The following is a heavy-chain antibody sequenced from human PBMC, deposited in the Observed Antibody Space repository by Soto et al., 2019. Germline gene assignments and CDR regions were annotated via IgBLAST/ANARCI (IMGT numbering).Heavy chain of an antibody. J-gene: IGHJ6*02. CDR1: GYSFTSYW. CDR3: VRRSVNLGYCSRGSCYHGPSTGGMDV. D-gene: IGHD2-15*01. CDR2: IYPGDSDT. V-gene: IGHV5-51*01. Sequence: GESLKISCKGSGYSFTSYWIGWVRQMPGKGLEWMGIIYPGDSDTRYSPSFQGQVTISADKSISTAYLQWSSLKASDTAMYYCVRRSVNLGYCSRGSCYHGPSTGGMDVWGQGTTVTVSS.